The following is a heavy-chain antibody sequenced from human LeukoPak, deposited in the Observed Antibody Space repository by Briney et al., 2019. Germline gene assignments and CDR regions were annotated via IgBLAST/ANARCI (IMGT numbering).Heavy chain of an antibody. CDR3: ARDIVVVPAAPGPYYYMDV. V-gene: IGHV4-34*01. J-gene: IGHJ6*03. D-gene: IGHD2-2*01. Sequence: SSETLSLTCAVYGGSFSGYYWSSIRQPPGEGMEWIGDINHSGSTNYNPSLKSRVTISVDTSRNQFSLKLSSVTAADTAVYYCARDIVVVPAAPGPYYYMDVWGKGTTVTVSS. CDR2: INHSGST. CDR1: GGSFSGYY.